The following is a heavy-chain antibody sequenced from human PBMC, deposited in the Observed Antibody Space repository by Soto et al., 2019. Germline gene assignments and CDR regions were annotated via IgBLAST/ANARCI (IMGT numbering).Heavy chain of an antibody. D-gene: IGHD2-2*01. CDR3: ARGGVPAARKRLDP. CDR2: INHSGTT. V-gene: IGHV4-34*01. Sequence: SETLSLTCAVYGGSFSAYYWSWIRQPPGKGLEWIGEINHSGTTNFNPSLKSRVTMSVDTSQDQFSLTLRSVTAADTAVYYCARGGVPAARKRLDPWGPGTLVTVLL. CDR1: GGSFSAYY. J-gene: IGHJ5*02.